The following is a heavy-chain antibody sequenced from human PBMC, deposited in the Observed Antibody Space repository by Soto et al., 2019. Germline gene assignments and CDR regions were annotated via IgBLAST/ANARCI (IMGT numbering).Heavy chain of an antibody. Sequence: QVQLQESGPGLVQPSKTLSLTCTVSGGSISSYYWSWIRQPPGKELQYIGYIYYSGSTNYNPSLNSRLNITYLTSTTVLAQTLNPVTAADPAVYDCARGYRERVAYVMDVWGQGAAVTVSS. CDR3: ARGYRERVAYVMDV. CDR2: IYYSGST. J-gene: IGHJ6*02. D-gene: IGHD3-16*02. CDR1: GGSISSYY. V-gene: IGHV4-59*08.